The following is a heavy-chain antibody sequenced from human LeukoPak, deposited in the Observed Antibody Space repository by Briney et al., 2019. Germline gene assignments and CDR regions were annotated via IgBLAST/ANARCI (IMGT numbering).Heavy chain of an antibody. CDR1: GGSFSGYY. CDR3: ARPHRGGSYGFDY. CDR2: INHSGST. V-gene: IGHV4-34*01. Sequence: KPSETLSLTCAVYGGSFSGYYWSWIRQPPGKGLEWIGEINHSGSTNYNPSLKSRVTISVDTSKNQFSLKLSSVTAADTAVYYCARPHRGGSYGFDYWGQGTLVTVSS. J-gene: IGHJ4*02. D-gene: IGHD1-26*01.